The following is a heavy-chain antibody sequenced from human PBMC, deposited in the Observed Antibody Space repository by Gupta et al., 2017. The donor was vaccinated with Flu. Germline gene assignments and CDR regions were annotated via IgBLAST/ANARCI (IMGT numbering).Heavy chain of an antibody. J-gene: IGHJ6*02. V-gene: IGHV3-30*18. D-gene: IGHD5-24*01. CDR2: TSYDGSSK. Sequence: QEQVVESGGGVVPPGRSLRLSCAAFGFSFSNYGVHWVRQAPGKGLEWVAVTSYDGSSKDYADSVKGRFTISRDNSKDTLYLQMNSLRTEDTAVYHCAKDWKWNYNNYGMNVWGQGTTVTVSS. CDR3: AKDWKWNYNNYGMNV. CDR1: GFSFSNYG.